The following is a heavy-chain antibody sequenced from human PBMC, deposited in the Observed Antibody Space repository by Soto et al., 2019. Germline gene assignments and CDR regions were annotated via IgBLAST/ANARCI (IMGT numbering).Heavy chain of an antibody. J-gene: IGHJ6*02. D-gene: IGHD3-22*01. CDR1: GGSISTSSYY. V-gene: IGHV4-39*01. CDR3: ARRLYYDSSGFEGGGMDV. CDR2: IYYSGST. Sequence: PSETLTLTCTVSGGSISTSSYYWGWIRPPPGKGFDWIGSIYYSGSTYYNPSLKSRVTISVDTSKNQFSLKLSSVTAADTAVYYCARRLYYDSSGFEGGGMDVWGQGTTVT.